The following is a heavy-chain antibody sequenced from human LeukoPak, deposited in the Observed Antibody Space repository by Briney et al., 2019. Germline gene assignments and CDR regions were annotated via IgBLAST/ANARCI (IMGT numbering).Heavy chain of an antibody. J-gene: IGHJ4*02. CDR1: GFTFDDYA. CDR2: ISWNSGSI. D-gene: IGHD5-24*01. V-gene: IGHV3-9*01. CDR3: AKDREYRDGYNWDFDY. Sequence: GRSLRLSCAASGFTFDDYAMHWVRQAPGKGLEWVSGISWNSGSIGYADSVKGRFTISRDNAKNSLYLQMNSLRAEDTALYYCAKDREYRDGYNWDFDYWGQGTLVAVSS.